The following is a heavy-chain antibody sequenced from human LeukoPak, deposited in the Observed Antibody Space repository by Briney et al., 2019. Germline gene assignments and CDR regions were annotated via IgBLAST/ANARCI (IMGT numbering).Heavy chain of an antibody. D-gene: IGHD1-26*01. CDR2: IYSSGST. J-gene: IGHJ4*02. V-gene: IGHV4-61*02. CDR1: GGSISSGSYY. Sequence: SQTLSLTCTVSGGSISSGSYYWSWIRQPAGKGLEWIGRIYSSGSTNYNPSLKSRVTMSVDTSKNQFSLKLSSVTAADTAVYYCARDRSGSYDTVAYFDYWGQGTLVTVSS. CDR3: ARDRSGSYDTVAYFDY.